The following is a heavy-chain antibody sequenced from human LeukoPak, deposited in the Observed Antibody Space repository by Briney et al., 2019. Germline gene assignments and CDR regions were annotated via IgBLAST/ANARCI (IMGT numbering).Heavy chain of an antibody. J-gene: IGHJ4*02. D-gene: IGHD4-17*01. Sequence: GGSLRLSCAASGFSFSTYWMSWVRQAPGKGLEWVAHIKHDGTEKYYVDSVKGRFTISRDNAKNSLYLQMNSLRAEDTAVYYCARGTKNDYGDYPVDYWGQGTLVTVSS. CDR2: IKHDGTEK. V-gene: IGHV3-7*01. CDR3: ARGTKNDYGDYPVDY. CDR1: GFSFSTYW.